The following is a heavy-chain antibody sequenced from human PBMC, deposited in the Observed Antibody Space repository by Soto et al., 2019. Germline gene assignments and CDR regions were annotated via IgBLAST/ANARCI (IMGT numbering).Heavy chain of an antibody. D-gene: IGHD2-15*01. CDR3: TTSGGCSGGSCFLNGY. Sequence: EVQLVESGGDLVKPGGSLRLSCVASGLTFSNAWMTWVSQDPGKGLEWVGRIKSKADGGTSEYAAAVKGRFTVSRDDSKDTLYLQMNSLKTEDTAVYYCTTSGGCSGGSCFLNGYWGQGILVTVSS. CDR1: GLTFSNAW. CDR2: IKSKADGGTS. J-gene: IGHJ4*02. V-gene: IGHV3-15*01.